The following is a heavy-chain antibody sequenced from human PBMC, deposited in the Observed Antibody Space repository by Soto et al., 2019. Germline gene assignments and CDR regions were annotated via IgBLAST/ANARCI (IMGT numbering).Heavy chain of an antibody. CDR2: VSTNGAT. D-gene: IGHD3-9*01. Sequence: PSETLSLTCTVSDDLISSYYGNWIRQPAGKGLEWIGRVSTNGATNYNPSLESRVTMSVDTSKNQFSLKLTSVTAADTAVYFCARADYEILTGSYAMDVWGQGTTVTVSS. J-gene: IGHJ6*02. V-gene: IGHV4-4*07. CDR1: DDLISSYY. CDR3: ARADYEILTGSYAMDV.